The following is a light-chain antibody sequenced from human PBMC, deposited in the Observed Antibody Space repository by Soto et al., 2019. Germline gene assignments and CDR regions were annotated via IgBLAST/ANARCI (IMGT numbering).Light chain of an antibody. J-gene: IGKJ5*01. CDR3: QQYNDWPRIT. CDR1: QSVRSN. Sequence: EIFMTQSPASLYVSRGERATLSWRASQSVRSNLAWYQHKPGQAPRLLIYGASTRATGVPARFSGSGSGTEFTLTISSLQSEDFALYYCQQYNDWPRITFGQGTRLEIK. CDR2: GAS. V-gene: IGKV3-15*01.